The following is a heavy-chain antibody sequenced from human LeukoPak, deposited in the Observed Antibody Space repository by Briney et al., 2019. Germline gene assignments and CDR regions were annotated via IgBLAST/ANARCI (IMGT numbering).Heavy chain of an antibody. CDR3: ARAASRALDY. CDR1: GFTFSNYW. Sequence: GGSLRLSCAASGFTFSNYWMNWVRQAPGKGLEWVANIKQDGSEKYYVDSVKDRFTISRDNAKNSLFLQMNSLRAEDTAVYYCARAASRALDYWGQGTLVTVSS. CDR2: IKQDGSEK. J-gene: IGHJ4*02. D-gene: IGHD2-15*01. V-gene: IGHV3-7*01.